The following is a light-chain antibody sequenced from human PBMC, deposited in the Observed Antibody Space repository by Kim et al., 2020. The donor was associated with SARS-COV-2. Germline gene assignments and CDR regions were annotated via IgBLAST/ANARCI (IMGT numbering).Light chain of an antibody. CDR1: STAVGSYNY. V-gene: IGLV2-14*01. CDR2: EVT. CDR3: CSYASSAVFV. Sequence: GQSSTISCTGTSTAVGSYNYVSWFQQFPGKAPKVIIYEVTKWPSGVSTRFSGSKSGNTASLTISRLQAEDEAEYYCCSYASSAVFVFGTGTRVTVL. J-gene: IGLJ1*01.